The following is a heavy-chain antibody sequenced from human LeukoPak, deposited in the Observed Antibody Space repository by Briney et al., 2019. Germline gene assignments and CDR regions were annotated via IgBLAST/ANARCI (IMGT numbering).Heavy chain of an antibody. CDR3: ARDLTYPGYYYYYGMDV. V-gene: IGHV1-3*01. CDR1: GYTFTSYT. D-gene: IGHD1-14*01. J-gene: IGHJ6*02. CDR2: INAGSGNT. Sequence: KVSCKASGYTFTSYTMHWVRQAPGQRLEWMGWINAGSGNTKYSQKFQGRVTITRDTSARIGYMELSSLRSEDTAVYYCARDLTYPGYYYYYGMDVWGQGTTVTVSS.